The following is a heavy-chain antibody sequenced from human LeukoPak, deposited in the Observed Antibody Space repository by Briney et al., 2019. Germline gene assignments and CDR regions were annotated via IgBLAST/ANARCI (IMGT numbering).Heavy chain of an antibody. Sequence: SVKVSCKASGYTFTGYYMHWVRQAPGQGLEWMGGIIPIFGTANYAQKFQGRVTITADKSTSTAYMELSSLRSEDTAVYYCAGSEYCTNGVCYPYYYYYYMDVWGKGTTVTVSS. D-gene: IGHD2-8*01. J-gene: IGHJ6*03. V-gene: IGHV1-69*06. CDR2: IIPIFGTA. CDR1: GYTFTGYY. CDR3: AGSEYCTNGVCYPYYYYYYMDV.